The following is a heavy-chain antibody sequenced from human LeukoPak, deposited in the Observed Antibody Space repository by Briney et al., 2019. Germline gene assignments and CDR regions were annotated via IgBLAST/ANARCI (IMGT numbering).Heavy chain of an antibody. CDR1: GGSFSGYY. D-gene: IGHD6-13*01. J-gene: IGHJ4*02. V-gene: IGHV4-34*01. CDR2: INHSGST. CDR3: ASPRMAAAGTDC. Sequence: SETLSLTCAVYGGSFSGYYWSWIRQPPGKGLEWIGEINHSGSTNYNPSLKSRVTISVDTSKNQFSLKLSSVTAADTAVYYCASPRMAAAGTDCWGQGTLVTVSS.